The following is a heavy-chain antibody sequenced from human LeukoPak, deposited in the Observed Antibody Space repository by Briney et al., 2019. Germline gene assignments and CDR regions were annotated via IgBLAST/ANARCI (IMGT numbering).Heavy chain of an antibody. D-gene: IGHD6-6*01. CDR1: GGSISSYY. CDR2: IYTSGST. Sequence: KPSXTLSLTCTVSGGSISSYYWSWLRQPAGKGLEWVGRIYTSGSTNYNPSLKSRVTMSVDKSKKQFSLKLSSVTAADTAVYYCARGARIAADDYWGQGTLVTVSS. J-gene: IGHJ4*02. V-gene: IGHV4-4*07. CDR3: ARGARIAADDY.